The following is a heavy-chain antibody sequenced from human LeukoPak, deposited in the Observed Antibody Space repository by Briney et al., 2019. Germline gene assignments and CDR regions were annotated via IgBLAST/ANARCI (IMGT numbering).Heavy chain of an antibody. J-gene: IGHJ2*01. CDR1: GFMFSSYT. CDR2: ISPSSFSI. V-gene: IGHV3-21*01. Sequence: GGSLRLSGAASGFMFSSYTMNWVRQAPGKGLEWVSSISPSSFSIYYADSVKGRFTISRDNAKNSLYLQMNSLRAEDTAIYYCARDSRGGSGWYGYFDLWGRGTLVTVSS. D-gene: IGHD6-19*01. CDR3: ARDSRGGSGWYGYFDL.